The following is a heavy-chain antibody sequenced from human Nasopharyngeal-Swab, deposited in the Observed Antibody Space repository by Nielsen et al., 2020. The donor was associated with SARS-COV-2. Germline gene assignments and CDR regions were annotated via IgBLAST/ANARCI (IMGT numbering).Heavy chain of an antibody. J-gene: IGHJ4*02. V-gene: IGHV3-9*01. CDR1: GFTFDDYA. Sequence: GGSLRLSCAASGFTFDDYAMHWVRQVPGKGLEWVSGISWNSGGIGYADSVKGRFTISRDNAENSLYLQMNSLRAEDTAFYYCAKDVGIAVAGSGFDYWGQGALVTVSS. CDR2: ISWNSGGI. CDR3: AKDVGIAVAGSGFDY. D-gene: IGHD6-19*01.